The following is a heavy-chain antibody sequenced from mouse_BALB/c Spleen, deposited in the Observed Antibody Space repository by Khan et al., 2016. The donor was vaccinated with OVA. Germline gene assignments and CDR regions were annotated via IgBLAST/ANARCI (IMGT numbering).Heavy chain of an antibody. CDR2: ISGDSSTI. V-gene: IGHV5-17*02. D-gene: IGHD1-1*01. CDR1: GFTFSSYG. J-gene: IGHJ2*01. CDR3: ATSYFYGYDFDY. Sequence: EVELVESGGGLVQPGGSRKLSCAASGFTFSSYGMHWVRQAPEKGLEWVAYISGDSSTIYYTDTVKGRSTISRDKSTNTLSMQMTSLMSEDTAMYYCATSYFYGYDFDYWGPGTTLTVSS.